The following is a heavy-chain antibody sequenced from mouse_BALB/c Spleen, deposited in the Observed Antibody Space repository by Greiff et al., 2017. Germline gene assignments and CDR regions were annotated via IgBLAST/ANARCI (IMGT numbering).Heavy chain of an antibody. CDR2: INPSNGGT. D-gene: IGHD1-1*01. Sequence: QVQLQQSGAELVKPGASVKLSCKASGYTFTSYYMYWVKQRPGQGLEWIGEINPSNGGTNFNEKFKSKATLTVDKSSSTAYMQLSSLTSEDSAVYYCTREGDITTEAWFAYWGQGTLVTVSA. CDR1: GYTFTSYY. V-gene: IGHV1S81*02. CDR3: TREGDITTEAWFAY. J-gene: IGHJ3*01.